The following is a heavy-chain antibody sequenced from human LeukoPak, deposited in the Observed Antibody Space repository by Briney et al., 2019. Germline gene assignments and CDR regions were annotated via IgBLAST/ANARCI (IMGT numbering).Heavy chain of an antibody. CDR3: ARDPGYYYAMDV. CDR2: TYYRSKWYY. D-gene: IGHD2-15*01. V-gene: IGHV6-1*01. Sequence: QTLSLTCAISGDSVSSNTAAWNWVRQSPSRGLEWLGRTYYRSKWYYDYATSVSSRIAINPDTSKNLFSLQLNSVTPEDTAVYYCARDPGYYYAMDVWGQGTTVTVSS. J-gene: IGHJ6*02. CDR1: GDSVSSNTAA.